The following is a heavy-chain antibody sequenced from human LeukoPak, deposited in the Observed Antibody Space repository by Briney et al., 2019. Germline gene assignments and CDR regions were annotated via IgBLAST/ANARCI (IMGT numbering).Heavy chain of an antibody. D-gene: IGHD3-3*01. CDR1: GGSISNFY. CDR2: ISYSGGT. V-gene: IGHV4-59*08. Sequence: SETLSLTCNVSGGSISNFYWSWIRQAPGKGLEWIGYISYSGGTNYNPPLRSRVTISLDTSANQFSLSLSSVTAADTAMYYCARHVPSDDFWSGFYVFDPWGQGTLVTVSS. CDR3: ARHVPSDDFWSGFYVFDP. J-gene: IGHJ5*02.